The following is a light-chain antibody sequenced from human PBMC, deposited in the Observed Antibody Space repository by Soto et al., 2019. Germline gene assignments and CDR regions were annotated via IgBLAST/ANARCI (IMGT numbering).Light chain of an antibody. CDR2: GAS. CDR1: QPVASN. V-gene: IGKV3-15*01. CDR3: QQYHNWPPQYT. J-gene: IGKJ2*01. Sequence: EMMQSPATLSVSPGERATLSCRASQPVASNIAWYQQKPGQAPRLLIRGASTRATGVSARFSGAGSGTEFTLTISSLQSEDFAVYYCQQYHNWPPQYTFGQGTRLQIK.